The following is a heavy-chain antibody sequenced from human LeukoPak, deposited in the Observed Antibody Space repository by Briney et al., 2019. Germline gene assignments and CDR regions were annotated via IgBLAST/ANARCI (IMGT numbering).Heavy chain of an antibody. CDR2: ISSSSSTT. D-gene: IGHD6-19*01. Sequence: GRSLRLSCAASGFTFSTHSMNWFRQAPGKGLEWVSFISSSSSTTYYADSVKGRFTISRDNSKNTVYLQMNSVRAEDTAVYYCARDYESSGSNGAFDIWGQGTMVTVSS. CDR1: GFTFSTHS. V-gene: IGHV3-48*01. CDR3: ARDYESSGSNGAFDI. J-gene: IGHJ3*02.